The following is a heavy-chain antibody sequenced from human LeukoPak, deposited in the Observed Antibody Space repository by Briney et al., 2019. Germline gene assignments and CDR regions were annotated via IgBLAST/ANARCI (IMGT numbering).Heavy chain of an antibody. D-gene: IGHD4-17*01. CDR2: IYTSVST. CDR1: GGSISSGSYS. CDR3: ARERRKNSWCYGDFDI. V-gene: IGHV4-61*02. Sequence: SETLSLTCTGSGGSISSGSYSWSWIRQPAGNGMEWIGRIYTSVSTNYHPSLKSRVTISVDTSKNQFSLKLSSVTAADTAVYYCARERRKNSWCYGDFDIWGQGTMVTVSS. J-gene: IGHJ3*02.